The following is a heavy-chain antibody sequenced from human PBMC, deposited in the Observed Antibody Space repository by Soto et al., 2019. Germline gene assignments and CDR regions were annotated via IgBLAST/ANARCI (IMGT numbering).Heavy chain of an antibody. CDR1: GGTFSSYA. J-gene: IGHJ6*02. CDR2: IIPIFGTA. D-gene: IGHD2-15*01. Sequence: QVQLVQSGAEVKKPGSSVKVSCKASGGTFSSYAISWVRQAPGQGLEWMGGIIPIFGTANYAQKVQGRVTISADKSTSTAYMELSSLRSEDTAVYYCARRSLGYCSGGSCYSNYYYGMDVWGQGTTVTVSS. V-gene: IGHV1-69*06. CDR3: ARRSLGYCSGGSCYSNYYYGMDV.